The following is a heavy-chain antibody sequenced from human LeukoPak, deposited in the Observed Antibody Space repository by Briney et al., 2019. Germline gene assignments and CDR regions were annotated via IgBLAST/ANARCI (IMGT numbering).Heavy chain of an antibody. Sequence: ASVKVSCKASGYTTNTYGYSWVRQAPGQGLEWIGWILSYSGDTKYADKFQGRVTMTRDTSTTTAYMELRSLRSDDTAVYFCTNVAKGRYFFYYMDVWGKGTTVTVS. D-gene: IGHD5-12*01. V-gene: IGHV1-18*01. CDR2: ILSYSGDT. CDR1: GYTTNTYG. CDR3: TNVAKGRYFFYYMDV. J-gene: IGHJ6*03.